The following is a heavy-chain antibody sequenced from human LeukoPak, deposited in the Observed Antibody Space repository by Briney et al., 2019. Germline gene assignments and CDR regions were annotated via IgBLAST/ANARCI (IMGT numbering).Heavy chain of an antibody. J-gene: IGHJ5*02. CDR2: ISGSGGST. CDR1: GFIFSNYG. Sequence: PGGSLRLSCEGSGFIFSNYGMNWVRQAPGKGLEWVSAISGSGGSTYYADSVKGRFTISRDNSKNTLYLQMNSLRAEDTAVYYCAKDMGWLRFDPWGQGTLVTVSS. CDR3: AKDMGWLRFDP. D-gene: IGHD5-24*01. V-gene: IGHV3-23*01.